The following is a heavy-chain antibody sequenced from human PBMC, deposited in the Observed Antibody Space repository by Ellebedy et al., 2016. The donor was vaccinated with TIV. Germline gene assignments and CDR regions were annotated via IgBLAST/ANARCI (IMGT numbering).Heavy chain of an antibody. CDR2: ISSSGNTI. Sequence: LSLTCTVSGGSISSYYWSWIRQAPGKGLEWVSYISSSGNTIYYADSVKGRFTISRDNAKNSLYLQMNSLRAEDTAVYYCARVGSRVDPWGQGALVIVSS. J-gene: IGHJ5*02. D-gene: IGHD6-13*01. V-gene: IGHV3-11*01. CDR1: GGSISSYY. CDR3: ARVGSRVDP.